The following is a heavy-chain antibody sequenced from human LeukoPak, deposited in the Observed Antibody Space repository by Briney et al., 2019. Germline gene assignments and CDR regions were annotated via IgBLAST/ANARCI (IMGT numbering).Heavy chain of an antibody. CDR3: ARFRSSWFDP. V-gene: IGHV4-34*01. D-gene: IGHD3-10*01. CDR1: GGSFSGYY. CDR2: INHSGST. J-gene: IGHJ5*02. Sequence: SETLSLTCAVYGGSFSGYYWSWIRQPPGKGLEWIGEINHSGSTNYNPSLKSGVTISVDTSKNQFSLKLSSVTAADTAVYYCARFRSSWFDPWGQGTLVTVSS.